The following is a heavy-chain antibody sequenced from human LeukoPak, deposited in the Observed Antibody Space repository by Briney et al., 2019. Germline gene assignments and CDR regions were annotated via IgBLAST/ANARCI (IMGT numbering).Heavy chain of an antibody. CDR1: GGSISGYY. CDR2: INHSGST. Sequence: SETLSLTCTVSGGSISGYYWSWIRQPPGKGLEWIGEINHSGSTNYNPSLKSRVTISVDTSKNQFSLKLSSVTAADTAVYYCARERRSSSSYYYYYMDVWGKGTTVTVSS. V-gene: IGHV4-34*01. CDR3: ARERRSSSSYYYYYMDV. D-gene: IGHD6-6*01. J-gene: IGHJ6*03.